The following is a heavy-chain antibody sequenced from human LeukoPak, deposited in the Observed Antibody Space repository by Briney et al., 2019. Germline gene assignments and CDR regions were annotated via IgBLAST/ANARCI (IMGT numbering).Heavy chain of an antibody. CDR3: ARCHVTKYYYGMDV. D-gene: IGHD3-3*01. CDR2: ISSSGSTI. V-gene: IGHV3-48*03. CDR1: GFTFSSYE. J-gene: IGHJ6*02. Sequence: GGSLRLSCAASGFTFSSYEMNWVRQAPGKGLEWVSYISSSGSTIYYADSVKGRFTISGDNAKNSLYLQMNSLRAEDTAVYYCARCHVTKYYYGMDVWGQGTTVTVSS.